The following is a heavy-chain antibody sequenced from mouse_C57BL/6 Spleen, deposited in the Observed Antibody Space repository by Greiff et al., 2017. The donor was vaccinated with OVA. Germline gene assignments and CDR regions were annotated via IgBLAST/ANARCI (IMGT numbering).Heavy chain of an antibody. CDR2: IDPSDSYT. CDR3: ARRPYYSNSYYAMDY. J-gene: IGHJ4*01. CDR1: GYTFTSYW. V-gene: IGHV1-69*01. D-gene: IGHD2-5*01. Sequence: QVQLKQSGAELVMPGASVKLSCKASGYTFTSYWMHWVKQRPGQGLEWIGEIDPSDSYTNYNQKFKGKSTLTVDKSSSTAYMQLSSLTSEDSAVYYCARRPYYSNSYYAMDYWGQGTSVTVSS.